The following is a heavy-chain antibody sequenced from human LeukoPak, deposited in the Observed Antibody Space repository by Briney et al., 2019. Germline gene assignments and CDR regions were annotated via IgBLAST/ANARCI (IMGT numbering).Heavy chain of an antibody. Sequence: GGSLRLSCSASGFTFSSYAMHWVRHAPGKALEYASAISSNGGSTYYADPVKRRFTISRDNSKNTLYLQMSSLRAEDPAVYYCVKDLGELAAAGRDPWGQGTLVTVSS. CDR2: ISSNGGST. J-gene: IGHJ5*02. CDR3: VKDLGELAAAGRDP. D-gene: IGHD6-13*01. CDR1: GFTFSSYA. V-gene: IGHV3-64D*06.